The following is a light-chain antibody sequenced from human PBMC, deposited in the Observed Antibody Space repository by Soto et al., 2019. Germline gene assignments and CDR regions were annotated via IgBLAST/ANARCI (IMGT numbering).Light chain of an antibody. J-gene: IGKJ1*01. CDR1: QDINNY. V-gene: IGKV1-33*01. CDR2: DAS. Sequence: DIQLTQSPSSLSASVGDRVTITCQASQDINNYLVWYQQKPGKALKFLIFDASILETGVPSRFRGSGSGTDFTFTINSLQPEDIATYYCQQYHNLPRTFGQGTKVEIK. CDR3: QQYHNLPRT.